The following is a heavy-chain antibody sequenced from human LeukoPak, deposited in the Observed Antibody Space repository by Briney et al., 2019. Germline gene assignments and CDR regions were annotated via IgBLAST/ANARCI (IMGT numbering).Heavy chain of an antibody. CDR2: IYPGDSDT. J-gene: IGHJ4*02. V-gene: IGHV5-51*01. D-gene: IGHD3-10*01. Sequence: GESLKISCNGSGYSFTSYWIGWVRQMPGKGLELMGIIYPGDSDTRYSPPFQGQVTISADKSISTAYLQWSSLKASDTAMYYCARCLFYGSGSYYPSDFDYWGQGTLVTVSS. CDR1: GYSFTSYW. CDR3: ARCLFYGSGSYYPSDFDY.